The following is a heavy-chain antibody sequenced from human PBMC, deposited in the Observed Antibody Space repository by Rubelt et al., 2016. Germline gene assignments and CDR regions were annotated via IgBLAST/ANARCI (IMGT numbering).Heavy chain of an antibody. CDR3: ASHRGYSYGGGFDY. Sequence: EVQLVESGGGLVKPGGSLRLSCAASGFTFSSYSMNWVRQAPGKGLEWVSYISSSGSTIYYADSVKGRFTISRDNSKNSLYLQMNSLRAEDTAVYYCASHRGYSYGGGFDYWGQGTLVTVSS. J-gene: IGHJ4*02. D-gene: IGHD5-18*01. V-gene: IGHV3-21*05. CDR1: GFTFSSYS. CDR2: ISSSGSTI.